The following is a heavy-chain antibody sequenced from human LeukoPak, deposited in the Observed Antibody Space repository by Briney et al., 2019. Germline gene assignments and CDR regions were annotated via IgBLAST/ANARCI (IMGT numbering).Heavy chain of an antibody. CDR3: ARYYDSSGYYYVYYFDY. Sequence: ASVKVSCKASGYTFTGYYMHWVRQAPGQGLEWMGWINPNSGGTNYAQKFQGRVTMTRDTSISTAYMELSRLRSDDTAVYYCARYYDSSGYYYVYYFDYWGQGTLVTVPS. D-gene: IGHD3-22*01. V-gene: IGHV1-2*02. J-gene: IGHJ4*02. CDR2: INPNSGGT. CDR1: GYTFTGYY.